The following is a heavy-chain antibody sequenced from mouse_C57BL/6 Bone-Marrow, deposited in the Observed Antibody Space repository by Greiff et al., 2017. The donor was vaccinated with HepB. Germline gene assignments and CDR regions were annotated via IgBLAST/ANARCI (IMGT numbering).Heavy chain of an antibody. CDR1: GYTFTDYN. Sequence: EVKLQESGPELVKPGASVKLPCKASGYTFTDYNMDWVKQSHGKSLEWIGDINPNNGGTIYNQKFKGKATLTVDKSSSTAYMELRSLTSEDTAVYYCARRCIRYYGSSYVDYWGQGTTLTVSS. D-gene: IGHD1-1*01. J-gene: IGHJ2*01. CDR2: INPNNGGT. V-gene: IGHV1-18*01. CDR3: ARRCIRYYGSSYVDY.